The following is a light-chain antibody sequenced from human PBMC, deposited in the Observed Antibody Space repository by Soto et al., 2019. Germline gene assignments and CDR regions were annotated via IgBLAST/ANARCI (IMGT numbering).Light chain of an antibody. CDR1: QYISNY. V-gene: IGKV1-39*01. Sequence: DIQMTQSPSSLSASIGDRVTITCRTSQYISNYLNWYQQRPGKAPRLLIYLASTLQRGVPTRFGGSGSGTDFSLTISSLQPEDFAPYYCQQSYSTLLMYTFGQGTKLEIK. CDR3: QQSYSTLLMYT. CDR2: LAS. J-gene: IGKJ2*01.